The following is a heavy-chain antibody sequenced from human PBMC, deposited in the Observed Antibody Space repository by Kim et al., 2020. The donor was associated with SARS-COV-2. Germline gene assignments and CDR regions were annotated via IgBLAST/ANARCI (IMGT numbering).Heavy chain of an antibody. CDR2: GGT. V-gene: IGHV4-31*02. Sequence: GGTDHNTTLQRRVHITEDTSKNPFSLRRSAVTAADTAVYYCARDLYGSLDYWGQGTLVTVSS. J-gene: IGHJ4*02. D-gene: IGHD3-10*01. CDR3: ARDLYGSLDY.